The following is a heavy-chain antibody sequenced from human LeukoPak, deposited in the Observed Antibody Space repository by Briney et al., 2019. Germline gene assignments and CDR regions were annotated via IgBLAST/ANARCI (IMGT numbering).Heavy chain of an antibody. D-gene: IGHD5-12*01. CDR1: GFTFSDYY. Sequence: GGSLRLSCAASGFTFSDYYMSWIRQAPGKGLEWVSYISSSGSTIYYADSVKGRFTISRDNAKNSLYLQMNSLRAEDTAVYYCARDLEMATIFPIFDCWGQGTLVTVSS. CDR3: ARDLEMATIFPIFDC. CDR2: ISSSGSTI. V-gene: IGHV3-11*01. J-gene: IGHJ4*02.